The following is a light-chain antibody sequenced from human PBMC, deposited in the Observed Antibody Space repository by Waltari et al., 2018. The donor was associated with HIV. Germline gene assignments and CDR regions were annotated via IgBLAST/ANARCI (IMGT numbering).Light chain of an antibody. V-gene: IGKV1-39*01. CDR1: QNIGNY. Sequence: DIQMTQSPLCLSASVGARVTITCRTSQNIGNYLNWYLHKPGTAPKLLIYGASSLQGGVPSRFSGGGSGTDFFLTISNLQPEDFGIYYCQQSYNSPPTFGRGTKLEL. CDR2: GAS. J-gene: IGKJ2*01. CDR3: QQSYNSPPT.